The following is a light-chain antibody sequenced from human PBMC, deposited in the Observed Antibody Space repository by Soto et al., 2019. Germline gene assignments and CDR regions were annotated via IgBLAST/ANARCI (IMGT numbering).Light chain of an antibody. CDR2: HAS. J-gene: IGKJ3*01. CDR1: QSVNSK. CDR3: QQRSNWPPT. Sequence: EIVMTQSPATLSLSPGERATLSCRASQSVNSKLAWYQQKPGQSPRLVIYHASTRATGIPARFSGSGSGTEFTLTISSLEPEDFAVYYCQQRSNWPPTFGPGTKVDIK. V-gene: IGKV3-11*01.